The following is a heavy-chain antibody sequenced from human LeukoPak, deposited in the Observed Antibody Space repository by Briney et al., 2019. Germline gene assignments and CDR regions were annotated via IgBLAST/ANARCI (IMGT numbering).Heavy chain of an antibody. CDR3: ARGITMVRGVTGGSGY. V-gene: IGHV1-2*02. Sequence: GASVKVSCKVSGYTLTELSMHWVRQAPGQGLEWMGWINPNSGGTNYAQKFQGRVTMTRDTSISTAYMELSRLRSDDTAVYYCARGITMVRGVTGGSGYWGQGTLVTVSS. CDR1: GYTLTELS. CDR2: INPNSGGT. D-gene: IGHD3-10*01. J-gene: IGHJ4*02.